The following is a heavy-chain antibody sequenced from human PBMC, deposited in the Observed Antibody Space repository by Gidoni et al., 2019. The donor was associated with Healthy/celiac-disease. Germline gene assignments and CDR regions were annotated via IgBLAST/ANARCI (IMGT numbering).Heavy chain of an antibody. J-gene: IGHJ4*02. Sequence: QVQLQQWGAGLLKPSETLSLTCAVYGGSFSGYHWSWIRQPPGKGLEWIGEINHSGSTNYNPSLKSRVTISVDTSKNQFSLKLSSGTAADTAVYYCARAIYYDDSSGYYGYWGQGTLVTVSS. D-gene: IGHD3-22*01. CDR1: GGSFSGYH. V-gene: IGHV4-34*01. CDR2: INHSGST. CDR3: ARAIYYDDSSGYYGY.